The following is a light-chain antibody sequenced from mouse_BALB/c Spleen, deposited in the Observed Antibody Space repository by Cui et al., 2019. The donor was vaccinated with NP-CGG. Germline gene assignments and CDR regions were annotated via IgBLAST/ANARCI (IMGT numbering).Light chain of an antibody. V-gene: IGLV1*01. J-gene: IGLJ1*01. CDR3: ALWFSNHWV. CDR2: GTK. CDR1: TGAVTTNNY. Sequence: QAVVTQESALTTSPGETVTLTCRSSTGAVTTNNYANWVQEKPDHLFTGLIGGTKNRAPGVPARFSGSLIGDKAALTITGAQTEDEAIYFCALWFSNHWVFGGGTKRTVL.